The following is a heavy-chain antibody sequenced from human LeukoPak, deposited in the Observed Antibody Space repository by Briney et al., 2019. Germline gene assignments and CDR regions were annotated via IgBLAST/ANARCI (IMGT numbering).Heavy chain of an antibody. Sequence: IDWDDDKYYSTSLKTRLTISKDTSKNQVVLTMTNMAPVDTATYFCARSDFHGSGSPYYFHYWGQGTLVTVSS. D-gene: IGHD3-10*01. V-gene: IGHV2-70*10. J-gene: IGHJ4*02. CDR3: ARSDFHGSGSPYYFHY. CDR2: IDWDDDK.